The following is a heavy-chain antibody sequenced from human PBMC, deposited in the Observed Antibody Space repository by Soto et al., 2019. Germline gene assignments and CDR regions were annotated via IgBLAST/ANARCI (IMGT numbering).Heavy chain of an antibody. CDR3: ARGAGTSWSDY. CDR2: INPNSGGT. Sequence: ASVKVSCKPSGYTFTGYYIHWVRQAPGQGLEWMGWINPNSGGTNCAQKFQGRVTMTRGTSLGTAYMELNSLTSDDTAVYFCARGAGTSWSDYWGQGTLVTVSS. CDR1: GYTFTGYY. V-gene: IGHV1-2*02. D-gene: IGHD1-1*01. J-gene: IGHJ4*02.